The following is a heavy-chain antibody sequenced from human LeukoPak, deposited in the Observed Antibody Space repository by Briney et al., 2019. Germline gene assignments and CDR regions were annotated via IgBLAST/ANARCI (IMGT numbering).Heavy chain of an antibody. CDR2: INPNSGDT. CDR3: ATQRGSYLWGTDFDY. D-gene: IGHD3-16*01. J-gene: IGHJ4*02. Sequence: ASVKVSCKASGYTFTGYYMHWVRQAPGQGLEWLGWINPNSGDTKYAQKFQGRVTMTRDTSISTAYMELSRLRSDDTAVYYCATQRGSYLWGTDFDYWGQGTLVTVSS. V-gene: IGHV1-2*02. CDR1: GYTFTGYY.